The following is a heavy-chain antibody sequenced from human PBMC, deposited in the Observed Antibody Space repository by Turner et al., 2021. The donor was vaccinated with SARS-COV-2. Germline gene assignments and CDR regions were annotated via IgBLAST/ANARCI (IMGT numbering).Heavy chain of an antibody. CDR2: INTNSGGT. CDR1: GYTFTGYY. V-gene: IGHV1-2*02. Sequence: QVQLGQSGAEVKKPGAPVKVSGKASGYTFTGYYRHWVRQAPGQGFEWMGWINTNSGGTNYAQKFQGRVTMTRDTSISTAYMELSRLRSDDTAVYYCARDQDDFWSGYYGYWCQGTLVTVSS. J-gene: IGHJ4*02. CDR3: ARDQDDFWSGYYGY. D-gene: IGHD3-3*01.